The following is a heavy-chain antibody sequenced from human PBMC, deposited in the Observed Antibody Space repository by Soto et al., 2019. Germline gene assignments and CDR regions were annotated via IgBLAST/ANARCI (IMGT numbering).Heavy chain of an antibody. CDR2: ISGSGGST. J-gene: IGHJ4*02. CDR1: GFTFNNYA. CDR3: AVAIDY. Sequence: EVQLLESGGALVQPGGSLRLSCAASGFTFNNYAMNWVRQAPGKGLEWVSVISGSGGSTYYADSVKVRFTISRDNSKNTMYLQMNSLRAEDTAVYYCAVAIDYWGQGTLVTV. V-gene: IGHV3-23*01.